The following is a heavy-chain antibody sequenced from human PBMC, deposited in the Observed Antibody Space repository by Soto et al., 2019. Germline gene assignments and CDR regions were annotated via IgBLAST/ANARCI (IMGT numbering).Heavy chain of an antibody. CDR1: GYTFTSYG. CDR2: INGYNGNT. V-gene: IGHV1-18*01. J-gene: IGHJ6*02. CDR3: AREGSAPYYYYGMDV. D-gene: IGHD6-19*01. Sequence: QVQLEQSGAEVKKPGDSMKVSCKAYGYTFTSYGISWVRQAPGQGLEWMGWINGYNGNTDYPQKVQGRVTMTTDTSAXTAYMELRSLRSDDTAVYYCAREGSAPYYYYGMDVWGQGTTVTVSS.